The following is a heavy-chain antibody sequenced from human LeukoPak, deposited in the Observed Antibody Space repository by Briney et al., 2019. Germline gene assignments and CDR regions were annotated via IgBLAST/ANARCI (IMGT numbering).Heavy chain of an antibody. J-gene: IGHJ4*02. Sequence: GESLKISCKGSGYNFTNYWIGWVRQMPGKGLEWMGIIYPGDSDTRYSPSFQGQVTISADKSISTAYLQWSSLKASDTAMYYCARQPPLFLTGRNEGFDYWGQGTLVTVSS. CDR1: GYNFTNYW. CDR2: IYPGDSDT. V-gene: IGHV5-51*01. CDR3: ARQPPLFLTGRNEGFDY. D-gene: IGHD3-9*01.